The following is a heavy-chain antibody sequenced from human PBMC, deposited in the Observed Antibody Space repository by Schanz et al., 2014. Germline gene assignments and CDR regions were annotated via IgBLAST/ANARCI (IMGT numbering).Heavy chain of an antibody. J-gene: IGHJ3*02. D-gene: IGHD4-17*01. CDR3: ARKMKLGVYGGKGHDSLDI. Sequence: QVQLVESGGGVVQPGRSLRLSCAASGFTFSSYALHWVRQAPGKGLEWVAVIWSDGTNEYYADSVKGRFTISRDNAKNSLYLQMNSLRAEDTAVYYCARKMKLGVYGGKGHDSLDIWGQGTMVTVSS. CDR1: GFTFSSYA. V-gene: IGHV3-33*08. CDR2: IWSDGTNE.